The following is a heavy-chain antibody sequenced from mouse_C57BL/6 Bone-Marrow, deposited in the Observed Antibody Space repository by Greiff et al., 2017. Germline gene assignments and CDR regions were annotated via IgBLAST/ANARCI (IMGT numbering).Heavy chain of an antibody. CDR3: AHYGSSWRVYWYFDV. Sequence: EVKLQESVAELVRPGASVKLSCTASGFNIKNTYMHWVKQRPEQGLEWIGRIDPANGNTKYAPKFQGKATITADTSSNTAYLQLSSLTSEDTAIYYCAHYGSSWRVYWYFDVWGTGTTVTVSS. J-gene: IGHJ1*03. CDR2: IDPANGNT. CDR1: GFNIKNTY. V-gene: IGHV14-3*01. D-gene: IGHD1-1*01.